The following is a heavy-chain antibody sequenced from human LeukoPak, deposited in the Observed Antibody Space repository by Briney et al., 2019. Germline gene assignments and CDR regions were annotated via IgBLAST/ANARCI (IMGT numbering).Heavy chain of an antibody. D-gene: IGHD1-1*01. J-gene: IGHJ4*02. CDR1: GFSFSDYW. Sequence: GGSLRLSCAASGFSFSDYWMSWVRQAPGKGLEWVAVISYDGSNKYYADSVKGRFTISRDNSKNTLYLQMNSLRAEDTAVYYCAKDQGWNWNYVNYWGQGTLVTVSS. CDR3: AKDQGWNWNYVNY. V-gene: IGHV3-30*18. CDR2: ISYDGSNK.